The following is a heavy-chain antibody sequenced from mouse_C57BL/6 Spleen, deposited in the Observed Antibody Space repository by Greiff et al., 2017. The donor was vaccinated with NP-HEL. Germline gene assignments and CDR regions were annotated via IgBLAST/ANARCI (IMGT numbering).Heavy chain of an antibody. CDR3: ARGLLLFYAMDY. V-gene: IGHV1-26*01. D-gene: IGHD2-3*01. Sequence: EVQLQQSGPELVKPGASVKISCKASGYTFTDYYMNWVKQSHGKSLEWIGDINPNNGGTSYNQKFKGKATLTVDKSSSTAYMELRSLTSEDSAVYYCARGLLLFYAMDYWGQGTSVTVSS. J-gene: IGHJ4*01. CDR2: INPNNGGT. CDR1: GYTFTDYY.